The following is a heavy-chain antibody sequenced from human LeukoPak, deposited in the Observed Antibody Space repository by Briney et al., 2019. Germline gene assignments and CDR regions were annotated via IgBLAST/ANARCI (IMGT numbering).Heavy chain of an antibody. CDR3: ARDLMGAVQVAAAGRLDY. CDR2: ISSSSSYI. D-gene: IGHD6-13*01. Sequence: PGGSLRLSCAASGFTFSSYSMNWVRQAPGKGLEWVSSISSSSSYIYYADSVKGRFTISRDNAKNPLYLQMNSLRAEDTAVYYCARDLMGAVQVAAAGRLDYWGQGTLVTVSS. J-gene: IGHJ4*02. V-gene: IGHV3-21*01. CDR1: GFTFSSYS.